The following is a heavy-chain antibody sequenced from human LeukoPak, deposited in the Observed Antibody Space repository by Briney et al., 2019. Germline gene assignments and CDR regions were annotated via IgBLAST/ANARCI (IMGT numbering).Heavy chain of an antibody. V-gene: IGHV3-23*01. CDR3: ASEILPNDY. J-gene: IGHJ4*02. CDR1: GFDFSSHA. Sequence: GGSLRLSCTVSGFDFSSHAMTWVRQAPGKGLEWVSGISIGDSTFYANSVQGRFTISRDRSKNTLYLQMNSLRVDHTAVYYCASEILPNDYWGQGTLVTVSS. D-gene: IGHD5-24*01. CDR2: ISIGDST.